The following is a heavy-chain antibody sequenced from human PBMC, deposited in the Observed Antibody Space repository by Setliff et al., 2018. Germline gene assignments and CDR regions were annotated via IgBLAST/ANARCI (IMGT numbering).Heavy chain of an antibody. V-gene: IGHV1-18*01. J-gene: IGHJ3*02. D-gene: IGHD5-12*01. CDR1: GYPFTHQG. CDR3: ARGGYGGYHEALDI. Sequence: ASVKVSCKTSGYPFTHQGISWVRQAPGQGLEWMGWISAYNGDTNLKQKFHDRVTMTTDRSTSTAYMELRSLGSDDTAMYYCARGGYGGYHEALDIWGQGTMVTVS. CDR2: ISAYNGDT.